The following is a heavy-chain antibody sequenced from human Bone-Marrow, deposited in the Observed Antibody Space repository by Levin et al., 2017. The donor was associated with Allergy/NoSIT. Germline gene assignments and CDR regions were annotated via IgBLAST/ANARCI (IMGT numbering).Heavy chain of an antibody. Sequence: SGPTLVKPTQTLTLTCTFSGFSLSTSGVGVGWIRQPPGKALEWLALIYWDDDKRYSPSLKSRLTITKDTSKNQVVLTMTNMDPVDTATYYCAHSTSITMVRGVIMGNWFGPWGQGTLVTVSS. V-gene: IGHV2-5*02. CDR3: AHSTSITMVRGVIMGNWFGP. CDR1: GFSLSTSGVG. D-gene: IGHD3-10*01. J-gene: IGHJ5*02. CDR2: IYWDDDK.